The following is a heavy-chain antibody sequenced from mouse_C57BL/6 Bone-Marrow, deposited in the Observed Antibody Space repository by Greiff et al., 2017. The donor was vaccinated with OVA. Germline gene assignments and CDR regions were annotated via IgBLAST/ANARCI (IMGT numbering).Heavy chain of an antibody. V-gene: IGHV5-4*01. D-gene: IGHD1-1*01. CDR2: ISDGGSYT. CDR1: GFTFSSYA. J-gene: IGHJ4*01. Sequence: EVQVVESGGGLVKPGGSLKLSCAASGFTFSSYAMSWVRQTPEKRLEWVATISDGGSYTYYPDNVKGRFTISRDNAKNNLYLQMSHLKSEETAMYYCAREGITTVVADAMDYWGQGTSVTVSS. CDR3: AREGITTVVADAMDY.